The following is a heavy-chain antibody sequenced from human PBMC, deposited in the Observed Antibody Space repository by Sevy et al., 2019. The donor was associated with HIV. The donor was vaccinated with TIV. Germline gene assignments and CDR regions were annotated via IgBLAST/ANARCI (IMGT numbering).Heavy chain of an antibody. D-gene: IGHD3-16*01. CDR3: TTSTFDYYYYMDV. V-gene: IGHV3-15*01. CDR2: IKSKTDGGTT. CDR1: GFTFSNAS. J-gene: IGHJ6*03. Sequence: GGSLRLSCAASGFTFSNASMSWVRQAPGKGLEWVGRIKSKTDGGTTDYAAPVKGRFTISRDDSKNTLYLQMNSLKTEDTAVYYCTTSTFDYYYYMDVWGKGTTVTVSS.